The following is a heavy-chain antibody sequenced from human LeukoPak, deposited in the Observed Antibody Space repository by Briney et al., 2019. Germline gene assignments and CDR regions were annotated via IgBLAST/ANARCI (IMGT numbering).Heavy chain of an antibody. CDR3: ARDRNTDFWSGYYTNYFDY. CDR2: IYSGGST. J-gene: IGHJ4*02. D-gene: IGHD3-3*01. CDR1: GFTVSSNY. Sequence: GGSLRLSCAASGFTVSSNYMSWVRQAPGKGLEWVSVIYSGGSTYYADSVKGRFTISRDNSKNSLYLQMNSLRAEDTAVYYCARDRNTDFWSGYYTNYFDYWGQGTLVTVSS. V-gene: IGHV3-53*01.